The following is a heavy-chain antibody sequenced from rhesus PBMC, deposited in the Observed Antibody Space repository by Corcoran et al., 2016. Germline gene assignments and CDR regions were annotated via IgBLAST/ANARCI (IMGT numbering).Heavy chain of an antibody. CDR3: ARDGNYSPIDY. CDR1: GASISSNY. CDR2: IDGGSGST. D-gene: IGHD4-35*01. Sequence: QVQLQESGPGLVKPSETLPLTCAVSGASISSNYWSWIRQPPGRGLEWIGYIDGGSGSTSYNPSLKSRVTISKDTSKNQFSLKLSSVPAADTAVYYCARDGNYSPIDYWGQGVLVTVSS. V-gene: IGHV4-147*01. J-gene: IGHJ4*01.